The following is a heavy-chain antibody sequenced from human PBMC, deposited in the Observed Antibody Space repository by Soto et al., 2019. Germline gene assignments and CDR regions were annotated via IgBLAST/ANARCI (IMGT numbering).Heavy chain of an antibody. CDR1: GFSFRTYG. Sequence: QVQLVESGGGVVQPGRSLRLSCAASGFSFRTYGMHWVRQAPGKGLEWVAVIWYDGSGTYYADALKGRFTISRDNYKNTLFLQMDSLTVEDTAVYYCVRDPVALRNRVRVGYFNLWGRGTQVTVSS. J-gene: IGHJ2*01. V-gene: IGHV3-33*01. CDR3: VRDPVALRNRVRVGYFNL. D-gene: IGHD1-26*01. CDR2: IWYDGSGT.